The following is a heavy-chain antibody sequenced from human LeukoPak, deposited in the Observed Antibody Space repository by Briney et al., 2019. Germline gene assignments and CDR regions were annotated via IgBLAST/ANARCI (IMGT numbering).Heavy chain of an antibody. CDR3: ARAGVGATTRFDY. J-gene: IGHJ4*02. Sequence: GGSLRLSCAASGFTFSNYWMSWVRQAPGKGLEWVANIKQDGSEKYYADSVKGRLTVSRDNAENSLLLQMNSLRAEDTAVYYCARAGVGATTRFDYWGQGTLVTVSS. CDR1: GFTFSNYW. CDR2: IKQDGSEK. V-gene: IGHV3-7*03. D-gene: IGHD1-26*01.